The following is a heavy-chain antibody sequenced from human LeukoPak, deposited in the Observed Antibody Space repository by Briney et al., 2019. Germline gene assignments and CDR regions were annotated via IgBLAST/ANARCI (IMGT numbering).Heavy chain of an antibody. CDR2: FDPEDGET. Sequence: ASVKVSCKVSGYTLTELSMHWVRQAPGKGLEWMGDFDPEDGETIYAQKFQGRVTMTEDTSTDTAYMELSSLRSEDTAVYYCATVPSGSNWADYYYYYMDVWGKGTTVTISS. D-gene: IGHD1-26*01. J-gene: IGHJ6*03. CDR3: ATVPSGSNWADYYYYYMDV. CDR1: GYTLTELS. V-gene: IGHV1-24*01.